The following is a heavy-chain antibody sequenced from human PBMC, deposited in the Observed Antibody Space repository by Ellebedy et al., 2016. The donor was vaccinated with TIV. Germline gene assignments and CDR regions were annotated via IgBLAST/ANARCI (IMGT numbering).Heavy chain of an antibody. CDR3: AREDLRPSRSSQHYGIDV. D-gene: IGHD6-6*01. Sequence: AASVKVSCKASGYTFTNYYMHWVRQAPGQGLEWMGIIEPSGGTTNYAQKFQGRVTVTRDTSTRTVYMELRSLGSEDTAVYYCAREDLRPSRSSQHYGIDVWGQGTTVTGSS. CDR2: IEPSGGTT. CDR1: GYTFTNYY. V-gene: IGHV1-46*01. J-gene: IGHJ6*02.